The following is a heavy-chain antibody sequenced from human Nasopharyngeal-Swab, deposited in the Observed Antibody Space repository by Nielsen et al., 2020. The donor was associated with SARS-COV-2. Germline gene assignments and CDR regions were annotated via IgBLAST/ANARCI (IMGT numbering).Heavy chain of an antibody. CDR3: ARIAVAALNDWYFDL. J-gene: IGHJ2*01. CDR1: GGSISSYY. V-gene: IGHV4-59*01. Sequence: SETLSLTCTVSGGSISSYYWSWIRQPPGKGLEWIGYIYYSGSTNYSPSLKSRVTISVDTSKNQFSLKLSSVTAADTAVYYCARIAVAALNDWYFDLWGRGTLVTVSS. CDR2: IYYSGST. D-gene: IGHD6-19*01.